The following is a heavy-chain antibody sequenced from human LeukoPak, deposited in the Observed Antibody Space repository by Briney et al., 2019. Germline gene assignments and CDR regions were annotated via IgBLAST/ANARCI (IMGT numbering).Heavy chain of an antibody. V-gene: IGHV4-39*07. CDR1: GGSIGSSFYC. Sequence: SETLSLTCTVSGGSIGSSFYCWGWIRQPPGKGLEWIGSICYTGNTYYNPSLKSRVTISVDTSKNQFSLKLSSVTAADTAVYYCARDLPTVTSRYDAFDIWGQGTMVTVSS. J-gene: IGHJ3*02. CDR2: ICYTGNT. CDR3: ARDLPTVTSRYDAFDI. D-gene: IGHD4-17*01.